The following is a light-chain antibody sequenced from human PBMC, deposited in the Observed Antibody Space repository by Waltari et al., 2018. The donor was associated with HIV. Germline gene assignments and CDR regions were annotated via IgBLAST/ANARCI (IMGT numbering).Light chain of an antibody. CDR3: QVWDGRGDPVI. V-gene: IGLV3-21*02. Sequence: SYVLTQPHSVSVAAGQTARITCGGTNIEATKSVHWYRLNPGQAPVVVIYDDRDRPSGIPDRFSGSSSGDTATLTISRAEAGDEADYYCQVWDGRGDPVIFGGGTKLAVV. CDR1: NIEATKS. J-gene: IGLJ2*01. CDR2: DDR.